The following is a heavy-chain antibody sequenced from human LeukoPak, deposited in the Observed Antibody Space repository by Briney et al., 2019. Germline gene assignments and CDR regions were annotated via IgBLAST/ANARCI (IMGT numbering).Heavy chain of an antibody. D-gene: IGHD6-13*01. Sequence: PGGSLRLSCAASGFTFSSYGMNWVRQAPGKGLEWVAVIWYDGSNKYYGDSVKGRFTISRDNSKNTVSLQMNSLRVEDTAVYYCARLGSSWSSDYWGQGTLVTVSS. V-gene: IGHV3-33*01. J-gene: IGHJ4*02. CDR3: ARLGSSWSSDY. CDR1: GFTFSSYG. CDR2: IWYDGSNK.